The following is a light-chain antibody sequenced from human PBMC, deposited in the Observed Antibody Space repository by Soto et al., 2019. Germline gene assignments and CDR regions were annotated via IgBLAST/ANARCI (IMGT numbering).Light chain of an antibody. CDR3: QQRSNWPLT. J-gene: IGKJ4*01. CDR2: DAS. CDR1: QSVYSY. Sequence: EIVLTQSPPTLSLSPGERATLSCRASQSVYSYLAWYQQKPGQAPRLLIYDASNRATGIPARFSGSGSGTDFTLTIGSLEPEDFAVYYCQQRSNWPLTFGGGTRWIS. V-gene: IGKV3-11*01.